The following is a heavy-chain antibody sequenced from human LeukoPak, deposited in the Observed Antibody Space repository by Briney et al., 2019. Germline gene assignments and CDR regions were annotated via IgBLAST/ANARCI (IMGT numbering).Heavy chain of an antibody. Sequence: GGSLRLSCAASGFTFSTYAMNWVRQAPGKGLEWVSAISGSGAKTYYADFVKGRFTISRDNSKNTLYLQMNSLRAEDTAVYYCAKTDTAMPQTYFDYWGQGTLVTVSS. CDR1: GFTFSTYA. D-gene: IGHD5-18*01. J-gene: IGHJ4*02. CDR2: ISGSGAKT. CDR3: AKTDTAMPQTYFDY. V-gene: IGHV3-23*01.